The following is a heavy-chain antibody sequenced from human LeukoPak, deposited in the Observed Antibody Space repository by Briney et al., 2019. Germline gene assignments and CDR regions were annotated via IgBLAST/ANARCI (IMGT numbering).Heavy chain of an antibody. CDR2: IWYDGSNK. V-gene: IGHV3-33*01. CDR1: GFTFSSYG. D-gene: IGHD3-22*01. CDR3: AREDSGYHWRDNWFDP. J-gene: IGHJ5*02. Sequence: GGSLRLSCAASGFTFSSYGMHWVRQAPGKGLEWVAVIWYDGSNKYYADSVKGRFTISRDNSKNTLYLQMNSLRAEDTAVYYCAREDSGYHWRDNWFDPWGQGTLVTVSS.